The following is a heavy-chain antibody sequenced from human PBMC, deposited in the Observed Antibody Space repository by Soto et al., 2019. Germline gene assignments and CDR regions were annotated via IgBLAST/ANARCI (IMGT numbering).Heavy chain of an antibody. V-gene: IGHV3-21*06. J-gene: IGHJ4*02. CDR1: GFTFTRYS. Sequence: GGSLELSCAASGFTFTRYSMNWVRQAPGKGLEWVSSISSTTNYIYYGDSMKGRITISRDNAKNSLYLEMNSLRAEDTAVYYCARESEDLTSNFDYWGQGTLVTVSS. CDR2: ISSTTNYI. CDR3: ARESEDLTSNFDY.